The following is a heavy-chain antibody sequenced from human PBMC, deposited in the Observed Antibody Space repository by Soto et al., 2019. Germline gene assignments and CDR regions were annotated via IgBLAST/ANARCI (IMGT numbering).Heavy chain of an antibody. J-gene: IGHJ4*02. Sequence: GGSLRLSCAASGFTVSSNYMSWVRQAPGKGLEWVSVIYSGGSTYYADSVKGRFTISRDNSKNTLYLQMNSLRAEDTAVYYCAREDRRRGYSGYDQSFYDYWGQGTLVTVSS. V-gene: IGHV3-66*01. CDR3: AREDRRRGYSGYDQSFYDY. CDR2: IYSGGST. D-gene: IGHD5-12*01. CDR1: GFTVSSNY.